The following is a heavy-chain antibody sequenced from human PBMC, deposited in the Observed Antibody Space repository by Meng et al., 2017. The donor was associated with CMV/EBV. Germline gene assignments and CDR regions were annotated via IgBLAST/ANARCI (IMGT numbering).Heavy chain of an antibody. CDR3: AGDRGYYGSGSYGDY. CDR1: GFTFISYS. J-gene: IGHJ4*02. Sequence: GESLKISCAASGFTFISYSMNWVRQAPGKGLEWVSSISSSSSYIYYADSVKGRFTNPRDNAKNSLYLQMNSLRAEETAVYYCAGDRGYYGSGSYGDYWGQGTLVTVSS. D-gene: IGHD3-10*01. V-gene: IGHV3-21*01. CDR2: ISSSSSYI.